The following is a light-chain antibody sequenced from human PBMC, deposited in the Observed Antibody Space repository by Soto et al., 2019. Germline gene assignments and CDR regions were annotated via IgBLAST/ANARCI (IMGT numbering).Light chain of an antibody. V-gene: IGKV3-20*01. CDR1: QSISSPY. Sequence: EIVLTQSPATLSLSPGERDTLSCRASQSISSPYLAWYQQKPGQAPRLLIYDASNRATGIPARFSGSGSGTDFTLTISRLEPEEFAVYYCQQYGSSPWTFGQGTKVDIK. J-gene: IGKJ1*01. CDR3: QQYGSSPWT. CDR2: DAS.